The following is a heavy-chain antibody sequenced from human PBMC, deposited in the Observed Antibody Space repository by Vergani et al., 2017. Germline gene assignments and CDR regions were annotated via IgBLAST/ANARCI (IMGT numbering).Heavy chain of an antibody. D-gene: IGHD2-15*01. Sequence: QVQLQESGPGLVKPSETLSLTCTVSGGSVSSGSYYWSWIRQPPGKGLEWIGYIYYSGSTNYNPSLKSRVTISVDTSKNQFSLKLSSVTAADTAVYYCARGPDMVGIDYWGQGTLVTVSS. J-gene: IGHJ4*02. CDR3: ARGPDMVGIDY. CDR2: IYYSGST. CDR1: GGSVSSGSYY. V-gene: IGHV4-61*01.